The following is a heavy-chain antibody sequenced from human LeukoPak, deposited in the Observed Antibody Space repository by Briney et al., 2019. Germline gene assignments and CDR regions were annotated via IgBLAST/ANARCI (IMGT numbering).Heavy chain of an antibody. D-gene: IGHD5-12*01. Sequence: PGGSLRLSCAASGFTFSDYYMSWIRQAPGKGLEWVSYISSSGSTIYYADSVKGRFTISRGNAKNSLYLQMNSLRAEDTALYYCARDVQVATIYPLDYWGQGTLVTVSS. V-gene: IGHV3-11*04. CDR2: ISSSGSTI. J-gene: IGHJ4*02. CDR1: GFTFSDYY. CDR3: ARDVQVATIYPLDY.